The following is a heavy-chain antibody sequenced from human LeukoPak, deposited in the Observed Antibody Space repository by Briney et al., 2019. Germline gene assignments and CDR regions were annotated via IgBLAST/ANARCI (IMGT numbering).Heavy chain of an antibody. V-gene: IGHV3-7*03. J-gene: IGHJ4*02. D-gene: IGHD6-13*01. CDR3: ARSIPYGTTWYGRSDY. CDR1: GFTVSSNY. CDR2: IKPDGTTK. Sequence: GSLRLSCAASGFTVSSNYMSWVRQAPGKGLEWVANIKPDGTTKFYVDSVKGRFTISRDNALNSLYLQMNSLRAEDTAIYYCARSIPYGTTWYGRSDYWGQGTLVTVSS.